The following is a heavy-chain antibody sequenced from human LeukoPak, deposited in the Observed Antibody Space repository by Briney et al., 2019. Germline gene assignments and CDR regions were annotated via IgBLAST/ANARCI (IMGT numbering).Heavy chain of an antibody. Sequence: ASVNVSCKASRYSFTSYYIHWVRQAPGQGLEWMGIINPSDGDTLYAQMFKGRVTLTRDTSTSTVYMELSSLKSEDTAVYFCARDQGRAADYVWGSYFDYWGQGALVTVSS. CDR3: ARDQGRAADYVWGSYFDY. CDR1: RYSFTSYY. V-gene: IGHV1-46*01. D-gene: IGHD3-16*01. J-gene: IGHJ4*02. CDR2: INPSDGDT.